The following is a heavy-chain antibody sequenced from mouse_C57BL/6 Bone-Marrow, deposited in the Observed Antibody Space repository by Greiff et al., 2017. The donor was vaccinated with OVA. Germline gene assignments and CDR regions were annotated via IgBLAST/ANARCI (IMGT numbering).Heavy chain of an antibody. J-gene: IGHJ1*03. V-gene: IGHV5-12*01. CDR1: GFTFSDYY. Sequence: EVKLMESGGGLVQPGGSLKLSCAASGFTFSDYYMYWVRQTPEKRLEWVAYISNGGGSTYYPDTVKGRFPISRDNAKNTLYLQMSRLKSEDTAMYYCARHGVVAWYFDVWGTGTTVTVSS. D-gene: IGHD1-1*01. CDR3: ARHGVVAWYFDV. CDR2: ISNGGGST.